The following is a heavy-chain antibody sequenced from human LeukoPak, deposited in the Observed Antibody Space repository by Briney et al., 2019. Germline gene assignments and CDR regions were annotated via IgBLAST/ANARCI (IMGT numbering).Heavy chain of an antibody. CDR1: GYTFTSYG. J-gene: IGHJ5*02. V-gene: IGHV1-18*01. CDR3: ARGPRGYGGNSGQVWFDP. D-gene: IGHD4-23*01. Sequence: ASVKVSCKASGYTFTSYGISWVRQAPGQGLEWMGWISAYNGNTNYAQKLQGRVTMTTDTSTSTAYMELRSLRSDDTAVYYCARGPRGYGGNSGQVWFDPWGQGTLVTVSS. CDR2: ISAYNGNT.